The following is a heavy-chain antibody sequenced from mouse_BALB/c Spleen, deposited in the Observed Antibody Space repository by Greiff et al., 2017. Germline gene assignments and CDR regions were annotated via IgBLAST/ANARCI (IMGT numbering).Heavy chain of an antibody. V-gene: IGHV3-2*02. CDR3: ATGRGYAMDY. CDR1: GYSITSDYA. D-gene: IGHD3-3*01. CDR2: ISYSGST. Sequence: EVQGVESGPGLVKPSQSLSLTCTVTGYSITSDYAWNWIRQFPGNKLEWMGYISYSGSTSYNPSLKSRISITRDTSKNQFFLQLNSVTTEDTATYYCATGRGYAMDYWGQGTSVTVSS. J-gene: IGHJ4*01.